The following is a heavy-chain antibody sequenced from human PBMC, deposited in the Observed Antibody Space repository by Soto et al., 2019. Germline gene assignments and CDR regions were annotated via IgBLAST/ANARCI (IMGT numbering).Heavy chain of an antibody. CDR3: ARGGGRLGYCSTTSCSLNAFDI. CDR2: ISSYNGNT. V-gene: IGHV1-18*01. J-gene: IGHJ3*02. Sequence: GASVKVSCKASGYTFTSYGISWVRQAPGQGLERMGWISSYNGNTTYAQKLQGRVTVTTDTSTSTAYMELRSLRSDDTAVYYCARGGGRLGYCSTTSCSLNAFDIWGQGTMVTVSS. CDR1: GYTFTSYG. D-gene: IGHD2-2*01.